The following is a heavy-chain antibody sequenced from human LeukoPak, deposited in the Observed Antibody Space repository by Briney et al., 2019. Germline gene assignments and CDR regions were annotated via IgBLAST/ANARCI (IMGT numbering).Heavy chain of an antibody. D-gene: IGHD2-21*02. V-gene: IGHV3-21*01. CDR2: ISSSSGYI. J-gene: IGHJ3*01. Sequence: GGSLRLSCAASVFTFSSYSMNWVRQAPGKGLEWVSSISSSSGYIYYADSVKGRFTISRDNAKNTLYLQMNSLRAEDTAVYYCARDPYCGGDCYADAFDFWGQGTMVTVSS. CDR3: ARDPYCGGDCYADAFDF. CDR1: VFTFSSYS.